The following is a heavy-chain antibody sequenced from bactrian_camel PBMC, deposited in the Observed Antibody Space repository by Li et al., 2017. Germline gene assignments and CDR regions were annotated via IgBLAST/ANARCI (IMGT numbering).Heavy chain of an antibody. Sequence: VQLVESGGGSVQAGGSLKLSCVASGYTLPMNMAWFRQAPGKEREGVAAINGDGSQTFVVEGVKDRFTVSRDKGKNTAFLQMNSLKPEDTALYYCVGCNWHHWGQGTQVTVS. CDR3: VGCNWHH. J-gene: IGHJ4*01. V-gene: IGHV3S40*01. CDR2: INGDGSQT. CDR1: GYTLPMN. D-gene: IGHD7*01.